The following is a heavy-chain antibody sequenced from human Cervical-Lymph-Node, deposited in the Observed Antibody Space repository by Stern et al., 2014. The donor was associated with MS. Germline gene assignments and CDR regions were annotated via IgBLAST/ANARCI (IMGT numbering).Heavy chain of an antibody. J-gene: IGHJ4*02. CDR1: GGTFTSYV. Sequence: QVQLVQSGAEVTKPGSSVKVSCKASGGTFTSYVISWVRQASGQGLEWMGGITPIFDTANYAQKFQGKVTITADKSTSTAYMELNRLTFEDTAIYYCARLGGPSSYWGQGTLVTVSS. V-gene: IGHV1-69*06. CDR3: ARLGGPSSY. D-gene: IGHD3-10*01. CDR2: ITPIFDTA.